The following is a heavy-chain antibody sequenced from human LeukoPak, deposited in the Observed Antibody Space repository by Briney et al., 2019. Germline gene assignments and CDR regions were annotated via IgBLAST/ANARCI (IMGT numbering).Heavy chain of an antibody. CDR3: ARQTAASIAARPFWFDP. CDR1: GYSFTTYW. V-gene: IGHV5-51*01. Sequence: GESLKISCKGSGYSFTTYWIGWVRQMPGKGLEWMGIIYPSDYNTAYSSSFQGQVTISADKSISTAYLQWHSLKASDTAMYYCARQTAASIAARPFWFDPWGQGTLVTVSS. J-gene: IGHJ5*02. D-gene: IGHD6-6*01. CDR2: IYPSDYNT.